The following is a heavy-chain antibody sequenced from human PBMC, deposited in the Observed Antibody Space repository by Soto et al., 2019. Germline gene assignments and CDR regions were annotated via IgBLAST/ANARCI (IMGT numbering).Heavy chain of an antibody. Sequence: GGSLRLSCAASGFTFSSYSMNWVRQAPGKGLEWVSYISSSSSTIYYAESVKGRFTISRDNAKNSLYLQMNSLRDEDTAVHYCARDGRSGVAAAGRSLGMDVWGQGTTVTVSS. V-gene: IGHV3-48*02. CDR1: GFTFSSYS. CDR2: ISSSSSTI. J-gene: IGHJ6*02. CDR3: ARDGRSGVAAAGRSLGMDV. D-gene: IGHD6-13*01.